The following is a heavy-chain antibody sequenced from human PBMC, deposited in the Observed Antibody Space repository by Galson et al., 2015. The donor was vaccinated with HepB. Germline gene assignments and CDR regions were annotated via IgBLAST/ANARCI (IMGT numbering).Heavy chain of an antibody. CDR2: IKGDGSEE. D-gene: IGHD7-27*01. V-gene: IGHV3-7*03. J-gene: IGHJ4*02. CDR3: ARDWNWGLDY. CDR1: GFTFSPIW. Sequence: SLRLSCAASGFTFSPIWMSWVRQAPGKGLGWVANIKGDGSEEYYVDSVKGRFTISRDNARNSLYLQMNSLTAEDTALYYCARDWNWGLDYWGQGTLVTVSS.